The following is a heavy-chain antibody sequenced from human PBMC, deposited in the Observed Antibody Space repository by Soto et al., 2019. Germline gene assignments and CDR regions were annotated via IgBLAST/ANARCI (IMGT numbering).Heavy chain of an antibody. D-gene: IGHD3-3*01. CDR1: GYTFTGYY. CDR2: INPNSGGT. Sequence: PSVKVSCKASGYTFTGYYMHWVRQAPGQGLEWMGWINPNSGGTNYAQKFQGWVTMTRDTSISTAYMELSRLRSDDTAVYYCARDRGGDFWSGKKGGMDVWGQGTTVTVSS. V-gene: IGHV1-2*04. J-gene: IGHJ6*02. CDR3: ARDRGGDFWSGKKGGMDV.